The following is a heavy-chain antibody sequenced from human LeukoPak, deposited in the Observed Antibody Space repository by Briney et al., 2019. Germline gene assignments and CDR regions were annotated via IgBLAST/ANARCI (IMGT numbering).Heavy chain of an antibody. Sequence: AGGSLRLSWAASGFNFSNYALSGGRQAPGKGLEWISSISSSGATTYYADSVKGRFTISRDNSNSTLSLPMNSLRADDTDVYYCPKGGISGYLDYWGQGTLVTVSS. CDR2: ISSSGATT. J-gene: IGHJ4*02. V-gene: IGHV3-23*01. D-gene: IGHD2-15*01. CDR1: GFNFSNYA. CDR3: PKGGISGYLDY.